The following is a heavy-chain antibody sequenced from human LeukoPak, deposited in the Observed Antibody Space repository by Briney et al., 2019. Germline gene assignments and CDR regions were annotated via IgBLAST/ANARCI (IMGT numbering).Heavy chain of an antibody. D-gene: IGHD6-6*01. CDR1: GYSISSGYY. V-gene: IGHV4-38-2*02. CDR3: ARVSIAARPYYYYYMDV. Sequence: SETLSLTCTVSGYSISSGYYWGWIRQPPGKGLEWIGSIYHSGSTYYNPSLKSRVIISVDTSKHQFSLKLSSVTAADTAVYYCARVSIAARPYYYYYMDVWGKGTTVTVSS. CDR2: IYHSGST. J-gene: IGHJ6*03.